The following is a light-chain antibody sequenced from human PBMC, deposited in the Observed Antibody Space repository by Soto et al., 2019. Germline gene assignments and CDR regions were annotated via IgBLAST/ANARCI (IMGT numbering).Light chain of an antibody. CDR2: QVS. CDR3: MQGTHWPPT. J-gene: IGKJ5*01. Sequence: DVVMTQSPLSLPVTLGQPASISCRSNQSLVHSDGNTYLSWMQQRPGQSPRRLIYQVSKRDSGVPGRFRGSGSGTDFTLKISRVEAEDVGVYYCMQGTHWPPTFGQATRLEIK. CDR1: QSLVHSDGNTY. V-gene: IGKV2-30*02.